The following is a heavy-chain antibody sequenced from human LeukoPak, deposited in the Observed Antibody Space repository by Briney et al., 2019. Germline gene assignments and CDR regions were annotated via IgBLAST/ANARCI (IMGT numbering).Heavy chain of an antibody. J-gene: IGHJ4*02. CDR1: GFTFSNVW. D-gene: IGHD3-10*01. Sequence: SAGSLTLSWAASGFTFSNVWMGWVRQAPGQGLEWVGRIKSNTAGGTTDYAAPVKGRFTISRDDSKNTLYLQMNSLKTEDTAVYYCTTEGAITLVRGVSDYWGQGTLVTVSS. CDR3: TTEGAITLVRGVSDY. CDR2: IKSNTAGGTT. V-gene: IGHV3-15*01.